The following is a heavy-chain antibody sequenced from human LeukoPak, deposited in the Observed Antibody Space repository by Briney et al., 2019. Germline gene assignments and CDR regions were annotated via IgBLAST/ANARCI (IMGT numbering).Heavy chain of an antibody. CDR3: ARGRYCGETTCSDFDS. Sequence: ASVKVSCKASGYTFTDYDMHWVRQAPGPGLEWMGWINPNSGGTDYAQKFQGRVTLIRDTSISTAYMELSRLTSDDTAVYYCARGRYCGETTCSDFDSWGQGTLVTVSS. D-gene: IGHD2-21*01. V-gene: IGHV1-2*02. CDR2: INPNSGGT. CDR1: GYTFTDYD. J-gene: IGHJ4*02.